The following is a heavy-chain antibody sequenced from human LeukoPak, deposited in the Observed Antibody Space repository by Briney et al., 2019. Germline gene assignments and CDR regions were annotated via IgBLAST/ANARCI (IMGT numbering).Heavy chain of an antibody. CDR2: MNPNSGNT. J-gene: IGHJ4*02. V-gene: IGHV1-8*01. CDR3: ARAQRITFGGVIVYYFDY. CDR1: GYTFTSYD. Sequence: ASVKVSCKASGYTFTSYDINWVRQATGQGHEWMGWMNPNSGNTGYAQKFQGRVTMTRNTSISTAYMELSSLRSEDTAVYYCARAQRITFGGVIVYYFDYWGQGTLVTVSS. D-gene: IGHD3-16*02.